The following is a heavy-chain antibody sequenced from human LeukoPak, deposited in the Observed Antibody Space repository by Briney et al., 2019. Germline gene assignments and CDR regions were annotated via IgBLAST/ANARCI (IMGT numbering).Heavy chain of an antibody. J-gene: IGHJ6*02. Sequence: GASVKVSCKVSGYTLTELSMHWVRQAPGKGLEWMGGFDPADGETIYAQKFQGRVSMTEDTSTDTAYMELSSLRSEDTAVYYCANLLLEIAVGSGVHGRDVWGQGTTVIVSS. CDR2: FDPADGET. D-gene: IGHD2-2*01. CDR3: ANLLLEIAVGSGVHGRDV. CDR1: GYTLTELS. V-gene: IGHV1-24*01.